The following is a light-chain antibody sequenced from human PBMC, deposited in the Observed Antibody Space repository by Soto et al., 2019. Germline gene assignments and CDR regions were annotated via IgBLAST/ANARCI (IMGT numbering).Light chain of an antibody. CDR3: MQGTHWPWT. CDR2: QVS. V-gene: IGKV2-30*01. CDR1: QSLVDSDGNTF. J-gene: IGKJ1*01. Sequence: DVVVTQSPLSLPVTLGQPASISCRSSQSLVDSDGNTFFNWYQQRQGQSPRRLIYQVSNRDSGVPDRFRGSGSGTDFTLKITRVEAEDVGVYYCMQGTHWPWTFGQGTKVDIK.